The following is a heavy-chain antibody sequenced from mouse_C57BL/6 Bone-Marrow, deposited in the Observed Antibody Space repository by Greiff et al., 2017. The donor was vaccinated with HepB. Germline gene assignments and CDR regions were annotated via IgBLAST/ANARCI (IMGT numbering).Heavy chain of an antibody. Sequence: QVQLQQPGAELVKPGASVKLSCKASGYTFTSYWMQWVKQRPGQGLEWIGEIDPSDSYTNYNQKFKGKATLTVDTSSCTAYMQLSSLTSEDSAVYYCARPYDYDYYAMDYWGQGTSVTVSS. CDR2: IDPSDSYT. CDR3: ARPYDYDYYAMDY. D-gene: IGHD2-4*01. CDR1: GYTFTSYW. J-gene: IGHJ4*01. V-gene: IGHV1-50*01.